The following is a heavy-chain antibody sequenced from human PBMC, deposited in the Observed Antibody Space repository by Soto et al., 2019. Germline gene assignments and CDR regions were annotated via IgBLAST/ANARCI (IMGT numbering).Heavy chain of an antibody. CDR1: GFTFSSYA. CDR2: ICGSGGST. D-gene: IGHD6-13*01. CDR3: AKREIAAAGRGNYYFDY. J-gene: IGHJ4*02. V-gene: IGHV3-23*01. Sequence: GGSLRLSCAASGFTFSSYAMSWVRQAPGKGLEWVSAICGSGGSTYYADSEKGRFTITRENSKNTLYLQMKNLRAEEAAVYYCAKREIAAAGRGNYYFDYWGQGTLVTVSS.